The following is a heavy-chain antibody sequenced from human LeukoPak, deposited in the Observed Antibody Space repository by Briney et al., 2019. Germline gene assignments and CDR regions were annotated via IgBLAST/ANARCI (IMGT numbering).Heavy chain of an antibody. CDR3: ARIRVVAAT. D-gene: IGHD2-15*01. Sequence: SETLSLTCTVSGGSIGSSSYYWGWIRQPPGKGLEWIGSIYYSGSTYYNPSLKSRVTISVDTSKNQFSLKLSSVTAADTAVYYCARIRVVAATWGQGTLVTVSS. CDR2: IYYSGST. V-gene: IGHV4-39*01. CDR1: GGSIGSSSYY. J-gene: IGHJ5*02.